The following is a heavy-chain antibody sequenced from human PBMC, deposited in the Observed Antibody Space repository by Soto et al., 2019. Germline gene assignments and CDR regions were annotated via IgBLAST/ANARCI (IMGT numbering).Heavy chain of an antibody. J-gene: IGHJ5*02. CDR2: LYWDDGI. CDR1: GFSLRTTGMG. V-gene: IGHV2-5*02. Sequence: QITLKESGPTLVKPTHTLTLTCTFSGFSLRTTGMGVGWIRQPPGQALAWLALLYWDDGIHYSPSLKSRLPITKDTSKNQVVLTMTNMEPGDTATYYCVHRRSKGDFDLWGQGTLVTVSS. D-gene: IGHD3-10*01. CDR3: VHRRSKGDFDL.